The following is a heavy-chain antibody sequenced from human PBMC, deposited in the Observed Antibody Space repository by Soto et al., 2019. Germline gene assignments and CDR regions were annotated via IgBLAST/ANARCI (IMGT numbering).Heavy chain of an antibody. V-gene: IGHV4-30-4*01. CDR2: IYSSGSN. D-gene: IGHD6-6*01. Sequence: SETLSLTCAVSGDSMSSGDYYWSWLLQTPGKGLEWIGYIYSSGSNYYNPSLKSRVTISVDTSKNQFSLKLSSVTAADTAVYYCAREATIAARLDSWGQGTLVTVSS. CDR1: GDSMSSGDYY. J-gene: IGHJ4*02. CDR3: AREATIAARLDS.